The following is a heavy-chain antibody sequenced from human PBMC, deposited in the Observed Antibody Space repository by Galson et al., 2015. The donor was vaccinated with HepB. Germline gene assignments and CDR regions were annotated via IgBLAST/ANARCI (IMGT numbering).Heavy chain of an antibody. Sequence: SLRLSCAAPGFTFSSYSMNWVRQAPGKGLEWVSYISPSSTTIYYADSVKGRFTISRDNAKNSLYLQMNSLRDEDTAVYYCARGPHATYPSAAFDIWGQGTMVTVSS. CDR3: ARGPHATYPSAAFDI. CDR1: GFTFSSYS. CDR2: ISPSSTTI. D-gene: IGHD2-15*01. J-gene: IGHJ3*02. V-gene: IGHV3-48*02.